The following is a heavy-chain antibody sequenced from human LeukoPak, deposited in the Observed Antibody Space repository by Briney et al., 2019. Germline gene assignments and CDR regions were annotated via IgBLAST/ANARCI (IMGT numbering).Heavy chain of an antibody. CDR2: INQDGSEK. D-gene: IGHD3-10*01. J-gene: IGHJ4*02. Sequence: PGGSLRLXCAASGFTSGDHWMSWVRQAPGKGLESVANINQDGSEKYYVDSVKGRFTISRDNAKNSLYLQMNSLRAEDTAVYYCGRAYGAGSCDYWGQGTLVTVSS. CDR3: GRAYGAGSCDY. CDR1: GFTSGDHW. V-gene: IGHV3-7*01.